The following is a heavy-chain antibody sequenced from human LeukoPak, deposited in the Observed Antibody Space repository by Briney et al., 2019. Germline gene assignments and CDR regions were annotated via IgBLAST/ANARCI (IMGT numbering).Heavy chain of an antibody. CDR2: ISSSSSYI. Sequence: GGSLRLSCAASGFTFSSYSMNWVRQAPGKGLEWVSSISSSSSYIYYADSVKGRFTISRDNAKNSLYLQMNSLRAEDTAVYYCARGLKPVLRFLEWLSNFDYWGQGTLVTVSS. D-gene: IGHD3-3*01. J-gene: IGHJ4*02. V-gene: IGHV3-21*01. CDR1: GFTFSSYS. CDR3: ARGLKPVLRFLEWLSNFDY.